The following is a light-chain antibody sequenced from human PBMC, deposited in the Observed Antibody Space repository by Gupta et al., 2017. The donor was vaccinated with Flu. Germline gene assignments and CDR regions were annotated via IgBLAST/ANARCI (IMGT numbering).Light chain of an antibody. J-gene: IGLJ1*01. CDR1: SSDVGGYNY. CDR3: CSYAGSYTLV. V-gene: IGLV2-11*01. CDR2: DVS. Sequence: QSALTQPRPVSGSPGQSVTISCTGTSSDVGGYNYVSWYQQHPGKAPKLMIYDVSKRPAGVPGRFSGSKSGNTASLTISGRQAEDEADDYCCSYAGSYTLVFGTGTKVTVL.